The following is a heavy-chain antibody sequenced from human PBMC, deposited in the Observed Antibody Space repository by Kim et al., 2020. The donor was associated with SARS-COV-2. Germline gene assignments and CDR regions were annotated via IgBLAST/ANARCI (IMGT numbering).Heavy chain of an antibody. J-gene: IGHJ4*02. CDR2: ISSSSSYI. CDR1: GFTFSSYS. Sequence: GGSLRLSCAASGFTFSSYSMNWVRQAPGQGLEWVSSISSSSSYIYYADSVKGRFTISRDNAKNTLYLQMNSLRAEDTAVYYCAKGYDILTGYDYWGQGTLVTVPS. V-gene: IGHV3-21*04. D-gene: IGHD3-9*01. CDR3: AKGYDILTGYDY.